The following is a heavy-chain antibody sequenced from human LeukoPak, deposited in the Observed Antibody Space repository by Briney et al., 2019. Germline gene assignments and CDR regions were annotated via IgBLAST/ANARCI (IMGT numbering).Heavy chain of an antibody. Sequence: ASVKVCCKASGYTFTGYYMHWVRQAPGQGLEWMGWINPNSGGTNYAQKVQGRVTMTRDTSISTAYMELSRLKSDDTAVYYCARDRTRTGYSSGWYHDYWGQGTLVTVSS. V-gene: IGHV1-2*02. CDR2: INPNSGGT. J-gene: IGHJ4*02. D-gene: IGHD6-19*01. CDR1: GYTFTGYY. CDR3: ARDRTRTGYSSGWYHDY.